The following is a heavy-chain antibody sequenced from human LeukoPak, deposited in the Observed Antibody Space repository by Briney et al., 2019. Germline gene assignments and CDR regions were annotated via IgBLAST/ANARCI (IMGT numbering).Heavy chain of an antibody. CDR3: ATVRSGSYTWDD. CDR2: IVVGSDNT. Sequence: ASVRVSCKASGFSFTSSAVQWPRAARGQRLEWIGWIVVGSDNTNYAQKFQKRVTITRDMSTSTAYMELSSLRSEDTAVYYCATVRSGSYTWDDWGQGTLVTVSS. V-gene: IGHV1-58*01. CDR1: GFSFTSSA. D-gene: IGHD1-26*01. J-gene: IGHJ4*02.